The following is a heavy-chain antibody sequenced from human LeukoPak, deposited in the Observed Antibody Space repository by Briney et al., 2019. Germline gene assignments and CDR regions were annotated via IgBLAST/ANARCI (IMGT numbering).Heavy chain of an antibody. CDR1: GFTFSTYR. CDR2: ISRSSSYI. J-gene: IGHJ4*02. D-gene: IGHD4-17*01. V-gene: IGHV3-21*01. CDR3: ARQSTVTSGY. Sequence: VKPGGSLRLSCAASGFTFSTYRMNWVRQAPGKGLEWVSSISRSSSYIYYADSVKGRFTISRDNAKNSLYLQMNSLRAEDTAVYYCARQSTVTSGYWGQGTLVTVSS.